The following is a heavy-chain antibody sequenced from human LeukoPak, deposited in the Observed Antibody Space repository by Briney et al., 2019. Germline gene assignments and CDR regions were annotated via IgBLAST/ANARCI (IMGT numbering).Heavy chain of an antibody. J-gene: IGHJ4*02. CDR1: GYTFTSYD. Sequence: ASVKVSCKASGYTFTSYDINWVRQATGQGLEWMGIINPSGGSTSYAQKFQGRVTITRDTTASTACMDLSSLTSEDTAVYYCARVGATPVDYWGQGTLVTVSS. V-gene: IGHV1-46*01. D-gene: IGHD1-26*01. CDR2: INPSGGST. CDR3: ARVGATPVDY.